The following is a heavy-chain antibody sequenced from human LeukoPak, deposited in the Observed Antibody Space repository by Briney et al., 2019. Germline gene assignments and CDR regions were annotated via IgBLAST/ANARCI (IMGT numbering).Heavy chain of an antibody. J-gene: IGHJ4*02. CDR2: ISNDGNNK. CDR1: GFSFNTYP. D-gene: IGHD3-10*01. Sequence: GGSLRLSCAASGFSFNTYPMHWVRQAPGKGLQWVAVISNDGNNKYYADSVKGRFTISRDNSNNTLSLQMNGLRVEDTAVYYCARPDDSESFYRANHYWGRGTLVTVS. CDR3: ARPDDSESFYRANHY. V-gene: IGHV3-30*04.